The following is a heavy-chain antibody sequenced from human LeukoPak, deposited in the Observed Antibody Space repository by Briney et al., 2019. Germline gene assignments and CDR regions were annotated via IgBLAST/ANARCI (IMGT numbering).Heavy chain of an antibody. CDR3: ARDPMIVSSGEDDAFDI. CDR2: ISSSSSTI. Sequence: PGGSLRLSCAASGFTFSSYSMNWVRQAPGKGLEWVSYISSSSSTIYYADSVKGRFTISRDNAKNSLYLQMNSLRAEDTAVYYCARDPMIVSSGEDDAFDIWGQGTMVTVSS. J-gene: IGHJ3*02. CDR1: GFTFSSYS. V-gene: IGHV3-48*01. D-gene: IGHD3-22*01.